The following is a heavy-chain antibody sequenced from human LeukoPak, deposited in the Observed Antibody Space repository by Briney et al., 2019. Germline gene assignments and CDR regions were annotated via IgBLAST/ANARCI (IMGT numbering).Heavy chain of an antibody. Sequence: SETLSLTCTVSGGSISSGGYYWSWIRQPPGKGLEWIGYIYYSGSTNYNPSLKSRVTISVDTSKNQFSLKLSSVTAADTAVYYCARRPALRGVVISPFDYWGQGTLVTVSS. D-gene: IGHD3-3*01. J-gene: IGHJ4*02. CDR2: IYYSGST. CDR1: GGSISSGGYY. V-gene: IGHV4-61*08. CDR3: ARRPALRGVVISPFDY.